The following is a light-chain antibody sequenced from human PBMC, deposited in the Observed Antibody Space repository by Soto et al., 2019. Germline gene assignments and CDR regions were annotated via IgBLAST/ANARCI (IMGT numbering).Light chain of an antibody. CDR1: QSIGSW. CDR2: KAS. V-gene: IGKV1-5*03. Sequence: DIQMTQSPSTLSASVGDRVTITCRASQSIGSWLAWYQQKSGKARKLLIYKASSLETGVPSRFSGTGSGTQITLTTSNLQPDYFATYYSQQYNPYYWTFGQGTKVEIK. CDR3: QQYNPYYWT. J-gene: IGKJ1*01.